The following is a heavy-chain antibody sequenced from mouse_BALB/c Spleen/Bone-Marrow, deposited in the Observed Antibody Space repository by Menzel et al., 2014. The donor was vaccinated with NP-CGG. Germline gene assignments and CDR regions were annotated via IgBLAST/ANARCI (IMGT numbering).Heavy chain of an antibody. Sequence: EVKLVESGPELVKPGASVKMSCKASGYTFTSYVMQWVKQTPGQGPEWIGYINPYNDGTKYNEKFKGKATLTSDKSSSTAYMELSSPTSEDSAVYYCARGGRYDGAWFAYWDQGTLVTVSA. CDR1: GYTFTSYV. J-gene: IGHJ3*01. D-gene: IGHD2-14*01. CDR2: INPYNDGT. CDR3: ARGGRYDGAWFAY. V-gene: IGHV1-14*01.